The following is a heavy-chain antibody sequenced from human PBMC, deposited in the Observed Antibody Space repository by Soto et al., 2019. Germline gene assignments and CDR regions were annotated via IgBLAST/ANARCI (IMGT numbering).Heavy chain of an antibody. CDR1: GFTVSSNY. CDR2: IYSGGST. V-gene: IGHV3-66*01. CDR3: ARFKVTASYYYYGMDV. J-gene: IGHJ6*02. D-gene: IGHD2-21*02. Sequence: EVQLVESGGGLVQPGGSLRLSCAASGFTVSSNYVSWVRQAPGKGLEWVSVIYSGGSTYYADSVKGRFTISRDNSKNTLYLQMNSLRAEDTAVYYCARFKVTASYYYYGMDVWGQGTTVTVSS.